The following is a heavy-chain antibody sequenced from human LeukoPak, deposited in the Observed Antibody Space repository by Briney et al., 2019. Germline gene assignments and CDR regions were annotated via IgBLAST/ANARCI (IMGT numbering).Heavy chain of an antibody. Sequence: SETLSLTCTVSGGSISSYYWSWIRQPPGKGLEWIGYIYYSGSTNYNPSLKSRVTISVDTSKNQFSLKLSPVTAADTAVYYCARGVPQDGYNLDYWGQGTLVTVSS. CDR3: ARGVPQDGYNLDY. J-gene: IGHJ4*02. CDR2: IYYSGST. CDR1: GGSISSYY. D-gene: IGHD5-24*01. V-gene: IGHV4-59*01.